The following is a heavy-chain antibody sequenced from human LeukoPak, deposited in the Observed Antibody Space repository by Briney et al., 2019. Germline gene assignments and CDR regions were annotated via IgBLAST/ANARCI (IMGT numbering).Heavy chain of an antibody. D-gene: IGHD2-15*01. Sequence: GGSLILSCSAPGYTFRNYRMYRVPQAPGKGQEWVDSIKKDESEKYYGDSVKGRFAVSRDNAKNSLCLQMNSLRAEDTAVYYCARDWGYYAFDIWGQGTMVTVSS. CDR3: ARDWGYYAFDI. CDR2: IKKDESEK. J-gene: IGHJ3*02. CDR1: GYTFRNYR. V-gene: IGHV3-7*01.